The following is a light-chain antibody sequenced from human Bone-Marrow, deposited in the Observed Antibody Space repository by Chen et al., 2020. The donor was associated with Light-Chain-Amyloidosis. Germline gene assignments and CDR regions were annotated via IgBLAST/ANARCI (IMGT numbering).Light chain of an antibody. V-gene: IGLV1-47*01. CDR3: ATWDDRLRGPL. J-gene: IGLJ3*02. CDR1: PSNIGSNY. Sequence: QSVLTQPPSVSGTPGEKVTISCSGNPSNIGSNYVFWYQQINGTAPKLHIYKTNLRPSGVPERFSGSQSGTSASRAISGLRSEDEAAYYCATWDDRLRGPLFGGGTKLTVL. CDR2: KTN.